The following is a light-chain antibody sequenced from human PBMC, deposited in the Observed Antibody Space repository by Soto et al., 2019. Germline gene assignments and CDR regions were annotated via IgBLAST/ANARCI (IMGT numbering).Light chain of an antibody. Sequence: DLQMTHSPSTLPASVGDRVTIICRATQSIDRWLAWYQQKPGKAPKILIYHASSLETGVPTRFSGSGSGTEFTLTISSLKPDDFATYYCQHYNSYGTFGQGTKVDIK. CDR1: QSIDRW. J-gene: IGKJ1*01. CDR2: HAS. V-gene: IGKV1-5*02. CDR3: QHYNSYGT.